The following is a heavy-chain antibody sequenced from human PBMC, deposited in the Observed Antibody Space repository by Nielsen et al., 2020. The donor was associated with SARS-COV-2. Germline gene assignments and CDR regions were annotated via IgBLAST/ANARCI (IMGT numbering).Heavy chain of an antibody. CDR2: IDPSDSNT. J-gene: IGHJ2*01. D-gene: IGHD2-8*02. Sequence: GESLKISCKGSGYSFTTYWINWVRQMPGKGLEWMGKIDPSDSNTNYSPSFQGHVIISVDRSISTAYLQWSSLKASDNAMYYCARQSGGVNWYFDLWGRGTLVTVSS. CDR3: ARQSGGVNWYFDL. CDR1: GYSFTTYW. V-gene: IGHV5-10-1*01.